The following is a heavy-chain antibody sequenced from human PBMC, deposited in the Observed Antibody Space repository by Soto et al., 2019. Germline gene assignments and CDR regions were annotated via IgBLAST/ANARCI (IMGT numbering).Heavy chain of an antibody. J-gene: IGHJ4*02. CDR3: ARVDGGYCSGGSCYTHNYYFDY. Sequence: ASAKVSCKASGYTFTSYGISWVRQAPGQRLEWMGWISAYNGNTNYAQKLQGRVTMTTDTSTSTAYMELRSLRSDDTAVYYCARVDGGYCSGGSCYTHNYYFDYWGQGTLVTVSS. CDR1: GYTFTSYG. V-gene: IGHV1-18*01. CDR2: ISAYNGNT. D-gene: IGHD2-15*01.